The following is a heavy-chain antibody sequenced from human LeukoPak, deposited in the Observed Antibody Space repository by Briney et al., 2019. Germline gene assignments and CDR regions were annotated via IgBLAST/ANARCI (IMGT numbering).Heavy chain of an antibody. CDR1: GFTFSSYG. V-gene: IGHV3-30*03. Sequence: GRSLRLSCAASGFTFSSYGMHWVRQAPGKGLEWVAVISYDGSNKYYADSVKGRFTISRDNSKNTLYLQMNSLRAEDTAVYYCARPYCSGGSCNEGGQGYWGQGTLVTVSS. J-gene: IGHJ4*02. CDR2: ISYDGSNK. D-gene: IGHD2-15*01. CDR3: ARPYCSGGSCNEGGQGY.